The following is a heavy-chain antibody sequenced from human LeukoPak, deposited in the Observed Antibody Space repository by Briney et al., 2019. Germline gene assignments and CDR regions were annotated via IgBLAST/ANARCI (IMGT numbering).Heavy chain of an antibody. D-gene: IGHD3-22*01. V-gene: IGHV1-69*13. CDR2: IIPIFGTA. Sequence: GASVKVSCKASGGTLSSYAISWVRQAPGQGLEWMGGIIPIFGTANYAQKFQGRVTITADESTSTAYMELSSLGSEDTAVYYCASLGDMIAPTWIIDYWGQGTLVTVSS. CDR1: GGTLSSYA. J-gene: IGHJ4*02. CDR3: ASLGDMIAPTWIIDY.